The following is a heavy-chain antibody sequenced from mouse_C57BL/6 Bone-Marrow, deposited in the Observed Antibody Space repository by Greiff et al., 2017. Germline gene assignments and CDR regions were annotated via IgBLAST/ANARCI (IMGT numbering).Heavy chain of an antibody. CDR1: GFTFSSYA. CDR2: ISDGGSYT. Sequence: DVKLVESGGGLVKPGGSLKLSCAASGFTFSSYAMSWVRQTPEKRLEWVATISDGGSYTYYPDNVKGRFTISRDNAKNNLYLQMSHLKSEDTAMYYCARDRRGLRRGFAYWGQGTLVTVSA. CDR3: ARDRRGLRRGFAY. J-gene: IGHJ3*01. V-gene: IGHV5-4*01. D-gene: IGHD2-4*01.